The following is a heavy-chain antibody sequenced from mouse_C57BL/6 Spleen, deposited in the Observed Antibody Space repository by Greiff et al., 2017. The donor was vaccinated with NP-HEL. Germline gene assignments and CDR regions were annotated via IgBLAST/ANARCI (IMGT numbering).Heavy chain of an antibody. CDR3: APYYGSSPAWFAY. J-gene: IGHJ3*01. Sequence: QVQLQQPGAELVRPGTSVKLSCKASGYTFTSYWMHWVKQRPGQGLEWIGVIDPYDSYTNYNQKFKGKATLTVDTSSSTAYMQLSSLTSEDSAVYYCAPYYGSSPAWFAYWGQGTLVTVSA. CDR1: GYTFTSYW. D-gene: IGHD1-1*01. V-gene: IGHV1-59*01. CDR2: IDPYDSYT.